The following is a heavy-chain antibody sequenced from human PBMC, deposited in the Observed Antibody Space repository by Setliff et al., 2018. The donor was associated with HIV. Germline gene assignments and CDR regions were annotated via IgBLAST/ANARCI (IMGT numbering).Heavy chain of an antibody. CDR3: TRHSTDPWSLLDY. CDR1: GFTFSGAA. J-gene: IGHJ4*02. Sequence: GGSLRLSCAASGFTFSGAAMHWVRQASGKGLEWVGRIRSKGYGSATAYAASVKGRFTISRDDSKNTAYLQMDSLKTEDTAVYYCTRHSTDPWSLLDYWGQGTLVTVSS. V-gene: IGHV3-73*01. CDR2: IRSKGYGSAT. D-gene: IGHD1-1*01.